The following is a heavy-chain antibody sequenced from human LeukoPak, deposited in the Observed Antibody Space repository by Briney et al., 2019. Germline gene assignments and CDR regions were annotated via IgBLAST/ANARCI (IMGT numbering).Heavy chain of an antibody. CDR2: ISSSSSYI. Sequence: GGSLRLSCAASGFTFSSYSMNWVRQAPGKGLEWVSSISSSSSYIYYADSVKGRFTISRDNAKNSLYLQMNSLRAEDTAVYYCARDAYCTNGVCYSDYFDYWGQGTLVTVS. D-gene: IGHD2-8*01. J-gene: IGHJ4*02. CDR3: ARDAYCTNGVCYSDYFDY. CDR1: GFTFSSYS. V-gene: IGHV3-21*01.